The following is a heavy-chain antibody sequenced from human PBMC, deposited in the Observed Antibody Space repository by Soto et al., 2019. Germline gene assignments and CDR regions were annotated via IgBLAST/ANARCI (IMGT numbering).Heavy chain of an antibody. CDR2: IIPILGIA. Sequence: QVQLVQSGAEVKKPGSSVKVSCKASGGTFSSYTISWVRQAPGQGLEWMGRIIPILGIANYAQKFQGRVTITADKSTSTAYMELSSLRSEDTAVYYCARACSSTSCSLVWGQGTLVTVSS. D-gene: IGHD2-2*01. CDR1: GGTFSSYT. V-gene: IGHV1-69*02. J-gene: IGHJ4*02. CDR3: ARACSSTSCSLV.